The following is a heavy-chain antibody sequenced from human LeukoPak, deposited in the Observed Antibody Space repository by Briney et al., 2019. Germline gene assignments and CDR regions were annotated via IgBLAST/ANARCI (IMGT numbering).Heavy chain of an antibody. CDR3: ARSFYYYDSSGYYGGDY. CDR1: GYTFTGYY. D-gene: IGHD3-22*01. Sequence: RVASVKVSCKASGYTFTGYYMHWVRQAPGQGLEWMGWINPNSGGTNYAQKFQGRVTMTRDTSISTAYMELNRLRSDDTAVYYCARSFYYYDSSGYYGGDYWGQGTLVTVSS. J-gene: IGHJ4*02. CDR2: INPNSGGT. V-gene: IGHV1-2*02.